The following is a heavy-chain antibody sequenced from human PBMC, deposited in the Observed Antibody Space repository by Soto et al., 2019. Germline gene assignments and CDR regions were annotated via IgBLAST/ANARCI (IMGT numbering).Heavy chain of an antibody. V-gene: IGHV3-11*06. CDR3: VRGGGGGLFDP. CDR1: GFTFSDYY. Sequence: QVQLVESGAGLVTPGGSLRLSSASSGFTFSDYYMSWIREAPGKGLEWLSYISPGSRYPAYADSVKGRFTISRDNARRSLSLQMNSLTVDDTAIYYCVRGGGGGLFDPWGQGSMVTVSS. D-gene: IGHD2-15*01. J-gene: IGHJ5*02. CDR2: ISPGSRYP.